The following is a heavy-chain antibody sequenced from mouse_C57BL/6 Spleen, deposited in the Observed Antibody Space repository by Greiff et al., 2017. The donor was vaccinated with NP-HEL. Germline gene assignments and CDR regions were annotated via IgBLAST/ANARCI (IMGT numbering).Heavy chain of an antibody. D-gene: IGHD2-1*01. CDR1: GFNIKDYY. CDR2: IDPADSET. Sequence: VQLQQSGAELVKPGASVKLSCTASGFNIKDYYMHWVKQRTEQGLEWIGRIDPADSETKYAPKFPGKAPITADTSYNTAYLQLSSLTSEDTAVYYCARIYGNCDYWGQGTTLTVSS. CDR3: ARIYGNCDY. V-gene: IGHV14-2*01. J-gene: IGHJ2*01.